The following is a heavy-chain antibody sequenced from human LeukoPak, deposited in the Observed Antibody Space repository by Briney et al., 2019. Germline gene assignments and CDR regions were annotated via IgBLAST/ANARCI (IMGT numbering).Heavy chain of an antibody. D-gene: IGHD3-22*01. CDR2: IKQDGSEK. J-gene: IGHJ4*02. V-gene: IGHV3-7*01. CDR3: ARDSRSWLGDPCYFDY. Sequence: PGGSLRLSCAASGFTFSSYWMSWVRQAPGKGLEWVANIKQDGSEKYYVDSVKGRFTISRDNAKNSLYLQMNSLRAEDTAVYYCARDSRSWLGDPCYFDYWGQGTLATVSS. CDR1: GFTFSSYW.